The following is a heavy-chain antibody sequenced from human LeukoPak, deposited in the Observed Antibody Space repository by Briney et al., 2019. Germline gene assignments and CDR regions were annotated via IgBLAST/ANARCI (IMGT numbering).Heavy chain of an antibody. CDR3: ARERRFGSGSSPFDY. CDR1: NGSFSGYY. D-gene: IGHD3-10*01. V-gene: IGHV4-34*01. Sequence: SETLSLTCAVDNGSFSGYYWSWIRQPPGRGLERIGESNHHGDTNYSPSLKSRVTLSVDSSKNQFSLRLRSVAAADTAVYYCARERRFGSGSSPFDYWGQGTLVTVSP. J-gene: IGHJ4*02. CDR2: SNHHGDT.